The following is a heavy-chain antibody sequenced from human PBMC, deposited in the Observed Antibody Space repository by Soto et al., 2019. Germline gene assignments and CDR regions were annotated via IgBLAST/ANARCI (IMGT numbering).Heavy chain of an antibody. CDR1: GFTFSSYA. CDR2: ISGSGGST. D-gene: IGHD2-21*02. Sequence: GGSLRLSCAASGFTFSSYAMSWVRQAPGKGLEWVSAISGSGGSTYYADSVKGRFTISRDNSKNTLYLQMNSLRVEDTAVYYCANFVSKGAVTALFGYYYYGMDVWGQGTTVTVSS. CDR3: ANFVSKGAVTALFGYYYYGMDV. J-gene: IGHJ6*02. V-gene: IGHV3-23*01.